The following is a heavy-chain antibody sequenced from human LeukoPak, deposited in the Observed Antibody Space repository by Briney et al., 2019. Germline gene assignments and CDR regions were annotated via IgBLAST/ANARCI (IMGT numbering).Heavy chain of an antibody. CDR2: ISGTTDTI. Sequence: GGSLRLSCAAPGFTFSSFTMNWVRQASGKGLEWVSSISGTTDTIYYADSVKGRFTISRNNANNSVSLQMNSLRPEDTAVYFCARRRVLSVARALDYWGQGTLVTVSS. D-gene: IGHD4/OR15-4a*01. V-gene: IGHV3-48*04. CDR1: GFTFSSFT. CDR3: ARRRVLSVARALDY. J-gene: IGHJ4*02.